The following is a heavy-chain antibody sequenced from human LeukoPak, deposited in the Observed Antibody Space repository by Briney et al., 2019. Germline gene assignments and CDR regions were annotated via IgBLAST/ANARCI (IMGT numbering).Heavy chain of an antibody. Sequence: PGGSLRLSCAASGFTFSTYGMYWVRQAPGKGLDWVAVIWYDGSNKYYADSVKGRFTISRDNSKNTLYLQMNSLRAEDTAVYYGAKDSNPAGYYYMDVWGKGTTVSVSS. J-gene: IGHJ6*03. CDR2: IWYDGSNK. D-gene: IGHD1-14*01. V-gene: IGHV3-33*06. CDR1: GFTFSTYG. CDR3: AKDSNPAGYYYMDV.